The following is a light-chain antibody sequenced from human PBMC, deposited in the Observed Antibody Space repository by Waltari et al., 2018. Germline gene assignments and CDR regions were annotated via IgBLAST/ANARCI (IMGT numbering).Light chain of an antibody. V-gene: IGLV2-14*03. CDR3: ISFRSDNSRV. CDR2: DVS. Sequence: QSALTQPASVSGSPGQSISISCTGTRSDIGAFNYVSWFQQLPGKPPKLLFYDVSNRPSGCSNRFQGSKPANTASRTISGLQAEDEADYYCISFRSDNSRVSGGGTKLTVL. CDR1: RSDIGAFNY. J-gene: IGLJ2*01.